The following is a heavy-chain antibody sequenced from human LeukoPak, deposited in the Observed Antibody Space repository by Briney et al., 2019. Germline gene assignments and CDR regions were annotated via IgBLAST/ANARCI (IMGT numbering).Heavy chain of an antibody. CDR1: GFTFDDYA. CDR2: ISWNSGSI. J-gene: IGHJ6*03. Sequence: PGRSLRLSCAASGFTFDDYAMHWVRQAPGKGLEWVSGISWNSGSIGYADSVKGRFTISRDNAKNSLYLQMNSLRAEDTALYYCAKGVRGYYYYYMDVWGKGTTVTVSS. D-gene: IGHD4/OR15-4a*01. CDR3: AKGVRGYYYYYMDV. V-gene: IGHV3-9*01.